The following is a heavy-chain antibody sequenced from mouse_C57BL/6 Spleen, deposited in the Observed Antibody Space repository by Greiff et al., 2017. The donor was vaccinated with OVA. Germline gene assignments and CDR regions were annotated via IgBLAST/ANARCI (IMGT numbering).Heavy chain of an antibody. CDR2: INPSTGGT. Sequence: VQLKQSGPELVKPGASVKISCKASGYSFTGYYMNWVKQSPEKSLEWIGEINPSTGGTTYNQKFKAKATLTVDKSSSTAYMQLKSLTSEDSAVYYCARLGYYGSSYDWYFDVWGTGTTVTVSS. J-gene: IGHJ1*03. CDR3: ARLGYYGSSYDWYFDV. CDR1: GYSFTGYY. V-gene: IGHV1-42*01. D-gene: IGHD1-1*01.